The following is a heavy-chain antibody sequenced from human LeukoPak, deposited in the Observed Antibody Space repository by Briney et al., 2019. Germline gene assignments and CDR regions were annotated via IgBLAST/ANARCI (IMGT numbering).Heavy chain of an antibody. V-gene: IGHV3-7*01. Sequence: GGSLRLSCAASGFTISIYWMSWVRQAPGKGLEWVANIKQDGSEKYYVDSVKGRFTISRDNAKNSLYLQMNSLRAEDTAVYYCARVVEMATIDYWGQGTLVTVSS. CDR2: IKQDGSEK. D-gene: IGHD5-24*01. CDR1: GFTISIYW. CDR3: ARVVEMATIDY. J-gene: IGHJ4*02.